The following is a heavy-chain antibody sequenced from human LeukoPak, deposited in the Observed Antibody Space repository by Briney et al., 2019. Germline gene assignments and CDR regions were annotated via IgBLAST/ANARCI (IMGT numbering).Heavy chain of an antibody. D-gene: IGHD2-15*01. V-gene: IGHV1-2*02. CDR3: ARVGFGICSGGSCYYMDV. Sequence: ASVKVSCKASGYTFTGYYMHWVRQAPGQGLEWMGWINPNSGGTNYAQKFQGRVTMTRDTSISTAYMELSSLRSEDTAVYYCARVGFGICSGGSCYYMDVWGKGTTVTVSS. CDR1: GYTFTGYY. CDR2: INPNSGGT. J-gene: IGHJ6*03.